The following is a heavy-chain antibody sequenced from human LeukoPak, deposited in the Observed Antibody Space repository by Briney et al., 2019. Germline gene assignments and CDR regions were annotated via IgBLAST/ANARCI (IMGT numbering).Heavy chain of an antibody. J-gene: IGHJ4*02. V-gene: IGHV1-18*01. CDR1: GYTFTSYG. CDR3: ARGRGSTSRY. D-gene: IGHD5-12*01. CDR2: ISTYNGNT. Sequence: ASVKVSCKASGYTFTSYGITWVRQAPGQGLEWMGWISTYNGNTNYAQNLQGRVTMTADTSTSTAYMELRTLISDDTAVYYCARGRGSTSRYWGQGTLLTVSS.